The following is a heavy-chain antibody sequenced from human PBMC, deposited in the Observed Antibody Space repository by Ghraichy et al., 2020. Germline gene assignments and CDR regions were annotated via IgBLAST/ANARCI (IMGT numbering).Heavy chain of an antibody. J-gene: IGHJ4*02. V-gene: IGHV4-31*03. Sequence: TLSLTCTVSGGSISSGGYYWSWIRQHPGKGLEWIGYIYYSGSTYYNPSLKSRVTISVDTSKNQFSLKLSSVTAADTAVYYCAREVMRALDYWGQGTLVTVSS. D-gene: IGHD2-8*01. CDR3: AREVMRALDY. CDR1: GGSISSGGYY. CDR2: IYYSGST.